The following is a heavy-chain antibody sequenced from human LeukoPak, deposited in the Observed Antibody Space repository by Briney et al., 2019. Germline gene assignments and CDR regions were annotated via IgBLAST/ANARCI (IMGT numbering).Heavy chain of an antibody. J-gene: IGHJ4*02. V-gene: IGHV3-66*01. CDR2: VYSGGIT. CDR3: ARDRGKDFDY. Sequence: GGSLRLSCAASGFTVSSSYMTWVRQAPGKGLEWVSVVYSGGITYYADSVRGRFTISRDNSKNTLYLQMNSLRAEDTAVYYCARDRGKDFDYWGQGTLVTVSS. CDR1: GFTVSSSY. D-gene: IGHD3-10*01.